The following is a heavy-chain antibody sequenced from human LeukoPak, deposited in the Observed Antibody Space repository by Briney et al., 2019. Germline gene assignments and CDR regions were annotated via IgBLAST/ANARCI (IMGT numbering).Heavy chain of an antibody. J-gene: IGHJ3*02. CDR3: ARSGDDAFDI. CDR2: IYSGGST. Sequence: QTGGSLRLSCAASGFTVSSKYMSWVRQAPGKGLEWVSVIYSGGSTYYADSVKGRFTISRDNSKNTLYLQMNSLRAEDTAVYYCARSGDDAFDIWGQGTMVTVSS. D-gene: IGHD7-27*01. V-gene: IGHV3-66*01. CDR1: GFTVSSKY.